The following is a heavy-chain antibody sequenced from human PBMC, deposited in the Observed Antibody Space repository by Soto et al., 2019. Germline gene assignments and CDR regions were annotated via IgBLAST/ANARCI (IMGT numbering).Heavy chain of an antibody. CDR2: ISSSSSYI. D-gene: IGHD6-13*01. CDR1: GFTFSSYS. V-gene: IGHV3-21*01. J-gene: IGHJ4*02. Sequence: PGGSLRLSCAASGFTFSSYSMNWVRQAPGKGLEWVSSISSSSSYIYYADSVKGRFTISRDNAKNSLYQQMNSLRAEDTAVYYCAREKRVIAAAVADYWGQGTLVTVSS. CDR3: AREKRVIAAAVADY.